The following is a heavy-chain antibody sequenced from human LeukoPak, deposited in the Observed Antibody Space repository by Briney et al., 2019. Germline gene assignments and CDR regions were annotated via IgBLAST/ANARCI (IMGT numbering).Heavy chain of an antibody. CDR3: ANIAVTGYDAFDI. V-gene: IGHV6-1*01. CDR1: GDSVSSDSAV. Sequence: SQTLSLTCAISGDSVSSDSAVWNWIRQSPSRGLEWLGRTYYRSKRHYDYAVSVSRRIIITPDTSKNQFSLQLNSVTPEDTAVYYCANIAVTGYDAFDIWGQGTMVTVSS. CDR2: TYYRSKRHY. D-gene: IGHD6-19*01. J-gene: IGHJ3*02.